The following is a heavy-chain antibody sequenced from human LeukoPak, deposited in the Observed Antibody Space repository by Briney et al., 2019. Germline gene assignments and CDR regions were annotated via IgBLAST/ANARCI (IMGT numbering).Heavy chain of an antibody. CDR3: AKAVYDSSGYLY. Sequence: GGSLRLSCAASGFTFSSYAMSRVRQAPGKGLEWVSAISGSGGSTYYADSVKGRFTISRDNSKNTLYLQMNSLRAEDTAVYYCAKAVYDSSGYLYWGQGTLVTVSS. D-gene: IGHD3-22*01. V-gene: IGHV3-23*01. J-gene: IGHJ4*02. CDR2: ISGSGGST. CDR1: GFTFSSYA.